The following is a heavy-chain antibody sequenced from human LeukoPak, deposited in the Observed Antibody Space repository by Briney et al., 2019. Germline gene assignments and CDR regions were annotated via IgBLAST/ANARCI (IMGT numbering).Heavy chain of an antibody. CDR1: GFTFSDYY. CDR3: ARAEGYCSGGSCYSGGYYYYYYGMDV. V-gene: IGHV3-11*01. J-gene: IGHJ6*02. Sequence: PGGSLRLSCAASGFTFSDYYMSWIRQAPGKGLEWVSYISSSGSTIYYADSVKGRFTISRDNAKNSLYLQMNSLRAEDTAVYYCARAEGYCSGGSCYSGGYYYYYYGMDVWGQGTTVTVSS. D-gene: IGHD2-15*01. CDR2: ISSSGSTI.